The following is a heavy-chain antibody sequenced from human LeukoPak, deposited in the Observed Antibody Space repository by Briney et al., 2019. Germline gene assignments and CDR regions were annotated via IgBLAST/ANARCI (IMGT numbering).Heavy chain of an antibody. J-gene: IGHJ4*02. V-gene: IGHV3-23*01. Sequence: GGSLRLSCAASGFTFSSFAMSWVRQAPGKGPEWVSVISGSGGSTYYADPMKGRLTISRDNFKDTLYLQMSSLRAEDTAVYYCAKSGYCSGGNCFAWVDYWGQGNLVTVSS. CDR1: GFTFSSFA. CDR3: AKSGYCSGGNCFAWVDY. CDR2: ISGSGGST. D-gene: IGHD2-15*01.